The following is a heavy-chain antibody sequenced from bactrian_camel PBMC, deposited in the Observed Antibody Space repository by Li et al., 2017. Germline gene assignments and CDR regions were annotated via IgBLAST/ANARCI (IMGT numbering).Heavy chain of an antibody. D-gene: IGHD5*01. CDR2: INSKGNAP. J-gene: IGHJ4*01. Sequence: DVQLVESGGGLVQPGGSLRLSCAASGFTFSNYAMSWVRQSAGKGLEWVSAINSKGNAPYYADSVKGRFTISRDNAENTVYLQMNSLKSEDTALYYCATDESGWGRLTTAYYWGQGTQVTVS. V-gene: IGHV3S40*01. CDR1: GFTFSNYA. CDR3: ATDESGWGRLTTAYY.